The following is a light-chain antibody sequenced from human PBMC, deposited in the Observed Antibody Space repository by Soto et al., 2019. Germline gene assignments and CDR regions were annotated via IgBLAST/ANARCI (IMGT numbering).Light chain of an antibody. CDR3: SSYAGSNLV. J-gene: IGLJ2*01. Sequence: QSVLTQPPSASGSPGQSVTISCTGTSSDVGGYNYVSWYQQHPGKAPKVMIYEVSKRPSGVPDRFSGSKSGNTAFLTVSGLQAEDEADYYCSSYAGSNLVFGGGTKLTVL. CDR2: EVS. V-gene: IGLV2-8*01. CDR1: SSDVGGYNY.